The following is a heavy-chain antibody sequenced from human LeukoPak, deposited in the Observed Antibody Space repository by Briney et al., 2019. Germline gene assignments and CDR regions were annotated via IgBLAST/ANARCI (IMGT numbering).Heavy chain of an antibody. Sequence: GWSLRLSCAASGFTLSSYSMTWVRQAPGKGLEWVSYISSSSSTTYYTDSVKGRFTISRDNAHNSLYLQMDSLRDEDTAVYYCARAPRGSSGWYGDAFDIWGQGTMVTVSS. D-gene: IGHD6-19*01. J-gene: IGHJ3*02. V-gene: IGHV3-48*02. CDR1: GFTLSSYS. CDR2: ISSSSSTT. CDR3: ARAPRGSSGWYGDAFDI.